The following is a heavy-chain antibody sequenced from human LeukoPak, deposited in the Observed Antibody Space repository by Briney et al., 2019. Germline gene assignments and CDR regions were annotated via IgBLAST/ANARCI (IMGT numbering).Heavy chain of an antibody. V-gene: IGHV3-48*03. CDR3: ARAFFRLAARRGYGDDY. J-gene: IGHJ4*02. CDR2: ISSSGSTI. Sequence: GGSLRLSCAASGFTFSSYEMNWVRQAPGKGLEWVSYISSSGSTIYYADSVKGRFTISRDNAKNSLYLQMNSLRAEDTAVYYCARAFFRLAARRGYGDDYWGQGTLVTVSS. CDR1: GFTFSSYE. D-gene: IGHD6-6*01.